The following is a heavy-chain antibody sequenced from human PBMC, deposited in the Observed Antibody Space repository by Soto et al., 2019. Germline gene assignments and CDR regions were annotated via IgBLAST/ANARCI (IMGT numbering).Heavy chain of an antibody. Sequence: QLQLQESGPGLVKPSETLSLTCTVSGGSISSSSYYWGWIRQPPGKGLEWIGSIYYSGSTYYNPSLKSRVTISVDTSKNQFSLKLSSVTAADTAVYYCARHSRWLLLLGGNWFDPWGQGTLVTVSS. V-gene: IGHV4-39*01. CDR1: GGSISSSSYY. CDR2: IYYSGST. J-gene: IGHJ5*02. D-gene: IGHD3-22*01. CDR3: ARHSRWLLLLGGNWFDP.